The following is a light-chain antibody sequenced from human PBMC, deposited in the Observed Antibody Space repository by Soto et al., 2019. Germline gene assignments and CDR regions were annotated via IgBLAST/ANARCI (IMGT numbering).Light chain of an antibody. Sequence: QSALTPPASVSGSPGQSITISCTGTSDDVGGFDYVSWYQHYPGKAPKLMIYEVRYRPSGVSNRFSGSKSGNTASLTISGLQAEDEADYYCASYTTSSTLVFGGGTKLTVL. CDR3: ASYTTSSTLV. J-gene: IGLJ2*01. V-gene: IGLV2-14*01. CDR2: EVR. CDR1: SDDVGGFDY.